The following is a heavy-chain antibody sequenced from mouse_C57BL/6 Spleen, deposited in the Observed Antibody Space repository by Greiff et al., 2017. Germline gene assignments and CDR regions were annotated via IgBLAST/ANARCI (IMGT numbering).Heavy chain of an antibody. Sequence: QVQLKESGAELVRPGASVTLSCKASGYTFTDYEMHWVKQTPVHGLEWIGAIDPETGGTAYNQKFKGKAILTADKSSSTAYMELRSLTSEDSAVYYCTRGATVGYFDVWGTGTTVTVSS. D-gene: IGHD3-1*01. CDR2: IDPETGGT. CDR1: GYTFTDYE. V-gene: IGHV1-15*01. J-gene: IGHJ1*03. CDR3: TRGATVGYFDV.